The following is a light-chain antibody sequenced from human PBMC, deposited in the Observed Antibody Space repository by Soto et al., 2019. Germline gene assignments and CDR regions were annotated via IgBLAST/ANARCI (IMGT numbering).Light chain of an antibody. V-gene: IGLV2-14*01. CDR1: SSDIGGYYY. CDR3: TSYSSSSTFYV. CDR2: QVT. J-gene: IGLJ1*01. Sequence: QPALTQPASVSGSPGQSITISCTGTSSDIGGYYYVSWYQHHPGKAPKLIIYQVTNRPSGVSHRFSGSKSGNTASLTISGLQAEDEADYYCTSYSSSSTFYVFGTGTKVT.